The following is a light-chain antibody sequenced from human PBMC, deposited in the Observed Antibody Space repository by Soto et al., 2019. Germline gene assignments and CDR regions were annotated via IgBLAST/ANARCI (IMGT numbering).Light chain of an antibody. Sequence: AIQLTQFPSSLSASVGDRVTTTCRASQGISSALAWYQQKPGKAPKLLIYDASSLKSGVPSRFSGSGSGTDFTLTISSLQPEDFATYYCQQFNSYPLTFGGGTKVEIK. CDR1: QGISSA. CDR2: DAS. V-gene: IGKV1-13*02. CDR3: QQFNSYPLT. J-gene: IGKJ4*01.